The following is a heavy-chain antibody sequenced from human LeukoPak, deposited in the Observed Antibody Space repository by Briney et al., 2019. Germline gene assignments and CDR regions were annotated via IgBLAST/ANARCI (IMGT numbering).Heavy chain of an antibody. D-gene: IGHD2-8*01. J-gene: IGHJ4*02. V-gene: IGHV3-7*03. Sequence: AGGSLRLSCEGSAFIFSGHWMNWVRQTPGKGLEWVASIKEDGSERQYVDSVKGRFTISRDNSKNTLYLEMSSLRVEDTAIYYCAKWPEGAMDYFDYWGQGTLVTVSS. CDR2: IKEDGSER. CDR3: AKWPEGAMDYFDY. CDR1: AFIFSGHW.